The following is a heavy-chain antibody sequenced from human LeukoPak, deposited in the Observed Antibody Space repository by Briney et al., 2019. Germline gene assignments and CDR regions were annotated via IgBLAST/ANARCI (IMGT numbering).Heavy chain of an antibody. J-gene: IGHJ4*02. CDR3: STLMVRGIINI. V-gene: IGHV3-15*01. D-gene: IGHD3-10*01. Sequence: TSGGSLRLSCAASGFTFSNAWMSWVRQAPGKGLEWVGRIQSKTDGGTIEYAAPVKGRFSISRDDSKTTLFLQMNSLKTEDTGVYYCSTLMVRGIINIWGQGTLVTVSS. CDR2: IQSKTDGGTI. CDR1: GFTFSNAW.